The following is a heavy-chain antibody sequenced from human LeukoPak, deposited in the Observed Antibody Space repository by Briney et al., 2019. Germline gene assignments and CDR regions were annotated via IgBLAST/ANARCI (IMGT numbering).Heavy chain of an antibody. CDR3: ARDGTTVSPAV. V-gene: IGHV4-39*07. CDR1: GGSISSNEYY. J-gene: IGHJ6*04. D-gene: IGHD4-17*01. CDR2: MYYSGST. Sequence: PSDTLSLTCNVSGGSISSNEYYWGWIRQPPGKGLEWIANMYYSGSTSYNPSLRSRVTISGDTSKNQLSLNLSSVTAADTAVYYCARDGTTVSPAVWGKGTTVTVSS.